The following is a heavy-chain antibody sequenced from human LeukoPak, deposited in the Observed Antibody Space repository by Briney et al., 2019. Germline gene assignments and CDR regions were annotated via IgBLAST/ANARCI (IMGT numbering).Heavy chain of an antibody. J-gene: IGHJ4*02. CDR2: ISTYNGNT. CDR1: GYTFTSCG. V-gene: IGHV1-18*01. CDR3: ARDQAYCSIITCPVDY. D-gene: IGHD2-2*01. Sequence: ASVKVSCKASGYTFTSCGISWVRQAPGQGLEWMGWISTYNGNTNYAQKLRGRVTMTTDTSTSTAYMELRSLRSDNTAVYYCARDQAYCSIITCPVDYWGQGTLVTVSS.